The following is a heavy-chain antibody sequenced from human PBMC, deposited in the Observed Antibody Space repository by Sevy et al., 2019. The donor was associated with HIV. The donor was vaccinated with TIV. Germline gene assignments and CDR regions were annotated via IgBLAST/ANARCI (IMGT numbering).Heavy chain of an antibody. V-gene: IGHV4-39*01. Sequence: SETLSLTCTVSGGSVRSSSYYWAWIRQPPGKGLECIGTIYYTGTTSYIPSLKSRLTISVDKSKNQLSLKLSSVTAADTATYYCARQEYSTSPFDAWGQGALVTVSS. CDR2: IYYTGTT. D-gene: IGHD2-2*01. CDR3: ARQEYSTSPFDA. CDR1: GGSVRSSSYY. J-gene: IGHJ5*02.